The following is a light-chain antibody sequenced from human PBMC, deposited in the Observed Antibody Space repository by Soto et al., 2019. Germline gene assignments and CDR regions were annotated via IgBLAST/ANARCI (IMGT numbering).Light chain of an antibody. J-gene: IGKJ1*01. CDR3: QQYNSYWT. CDR1: QSISSW. V-gene: IGKV1-5*01. Sequence: DIQMTQSPSTLSASVVDRVTITCRASQSISSWLAWDQQKPGKAPKLRIYDAFSLESGVPSRFSGSGSGKELTLNISSLKPDDFATYYCQQYNSYWTFGQGNKVEIK. CDR2: DAF.